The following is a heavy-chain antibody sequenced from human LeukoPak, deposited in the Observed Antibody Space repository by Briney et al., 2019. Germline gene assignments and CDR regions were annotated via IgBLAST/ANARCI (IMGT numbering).Heavy chain of an antibody. CDR1: GGSISSHY. CDR3: ARGDDYVPFDY. D-gene: IGHD3-16*01. Sequence: SSETLSLTCTVSGGSISSHYWSWIRQPPGKGLEWIGYIYYSGSTNYNPSLKSRVTISVDTSKNQFSLKLRSVTAADTAAYYCARGDDYVPFDYWGQGTLVTVSS. J-gene: IGHJ4*02. V-gene: IGHV4-59*11. CDR2: IYYSGST.